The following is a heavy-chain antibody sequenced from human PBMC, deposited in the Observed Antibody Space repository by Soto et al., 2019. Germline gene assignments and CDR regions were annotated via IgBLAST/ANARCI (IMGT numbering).Heavy chain of an antibody. CDR3: AQDLQPTGY. V-gene: IGHV3-23*01. D-gene: IGHD4-17*01. CDR2: VSGSGGST. CDR1: GFTFSDYA. Sequence: GGSLRLSWEASGFTFSDYAMSWVRQAPGKGLEWVAGVSGSGGSTYHADSVKGRFTISRDNSKNTLYLQMNSLRAEDRAVNYCAQDLQPTGYWGQGTLVTSPQ. J-gene: IGHJ4*02.